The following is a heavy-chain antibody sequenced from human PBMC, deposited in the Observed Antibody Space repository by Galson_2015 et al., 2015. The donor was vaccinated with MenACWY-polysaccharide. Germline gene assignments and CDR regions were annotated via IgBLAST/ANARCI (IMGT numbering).Heavy chain of an antibody. V-gene: IGHV4-28*01. D-gene: IGHD3-10*01. CDR2: IYYSGRT. CDR3: AKKSATETYYPD. CDR1: GYSISSSNW. J-gene: IGHJ4*02. Sequence: SEPLSLTCGVTGYSISSSNWWGWIRQPPGKGLEWIGYIYYSGRTYYNPSLQSRVTMSVDTSKNQFSLKVSSVTAVDAAVYYCAKKSATETYYPDWGQGTLVTVSS.